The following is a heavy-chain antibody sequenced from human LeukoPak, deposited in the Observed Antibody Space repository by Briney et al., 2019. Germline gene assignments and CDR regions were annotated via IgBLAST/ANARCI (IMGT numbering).Heavy chain of an antibody. J-gene: IGHJ4*02. V-gene: IGHV3-66*01. Sequence: GGSLRLSCAASGFTVSSNYMSWGRQAPGKGVDWVSVIYSGGSTYYADSVKGRFTISRDNSKNTLYLQMNSLRAEDTAVYYCARGHDYDSSVAYWGQGTLVTVSS. CDR3: ARGHDYDSSVAY. CDR1: GFTVSSNY. CDR2: IYSGGST. D-gene: IGHD3-22*01.